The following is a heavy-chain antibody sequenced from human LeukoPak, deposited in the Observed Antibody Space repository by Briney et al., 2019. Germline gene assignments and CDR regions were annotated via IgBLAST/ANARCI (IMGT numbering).Heavy chain of an antibody. V-gene: IGHV3-21*01. D-gene: IGHD6-19*01. CDR3: ARGSGWYGFRY. J-gene: IGHJ4*02. Sequence: GGSLRLSCAASGFTFSSYSMNWVRQAPGKGLEWVSSISSSSSYIYYADSVKGRFTISRDNAKNSLYLQMNSLRAEDTAVYYCARGSGWYGFRYWGQGTPVTVSS. CDR2: ISSSSSYI. CDR1: GFTFSSYS.